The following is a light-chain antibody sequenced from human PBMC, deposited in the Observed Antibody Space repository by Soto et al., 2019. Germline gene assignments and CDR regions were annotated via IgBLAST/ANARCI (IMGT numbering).Light chain of an antibody. CDR1: QSISTW. CDR3: QQHNGY. CDR2: AAS. J-gene: IGKJ4*01. Sequence: DIQMTQSPSTLSASVGDRVTITCRVSQSISTWLAWYQQKPGKAPKLLIYAASSLESGVPSRFSGSGSGTEFTLTISSLQPDDFATYYCQQHNGYFGGGTRVEIK. V-gene: IGKV1-5*01.